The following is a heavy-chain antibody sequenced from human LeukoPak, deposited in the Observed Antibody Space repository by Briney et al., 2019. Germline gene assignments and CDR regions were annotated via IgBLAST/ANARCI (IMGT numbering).Heavy chain of an antibody. D-gene: IGHD2-15*01. Sequence: SETLSLTCTVSGGSISSGGYYWSWIRQHPGKGLEWIVYIYYSGSTYYNPSLKSRVTISVDTSKNQFSLKLSSVTAADTAVYYCARESPRYCSGGSCYPNWFDPWGQGTLVTVSS. CDR1: GGSISSGGYY. CDR3: ARESPRYCSGGSCYPNWFDP. V-gene: IGHV4-31*03. J-gene: IGHJ5*02. CDR2: IYYSGST.